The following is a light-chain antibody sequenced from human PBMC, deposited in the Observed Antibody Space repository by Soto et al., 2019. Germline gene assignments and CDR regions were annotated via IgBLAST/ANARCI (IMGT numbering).Light chain of an antibody. CDR3: QHYNSYPEA. CDR2: KAS. J-gene: IGKJ1*01. CDR1: QTISSW. Sequence: DIQMTQSPSTLSGSVGDRVTITCRASQTISSWLAWYQQKPGKAPKLLIYKASTLKSGVPSRFSGSGSGTEFTLTISSLQPDEFATYYCQHYNSYPEAVGQGTKVDIK. V-gene: IGKV1-5*03.